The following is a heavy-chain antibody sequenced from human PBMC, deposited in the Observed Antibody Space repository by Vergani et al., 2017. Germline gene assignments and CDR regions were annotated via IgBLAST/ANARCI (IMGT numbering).Heavy chain of an antibody. CDR1: VFTPSSYA. D-gene: IGHD3-16*01. CDR2: ISYDGSNK. Sequence: QVQLVESGGGVVQPGRSLRLSCAAPVFTPSSYAMHWVREAPGKGLEWVAGISYDGSNKYYAYPVKGRFTTSRDNAKNTLYLQMNSLRAEDTAVYYCARDSEWNGVWGYYFDYWGQGSLVTVYS. V-gene: IGHV3-30*01. J-gene: IGHJ4*02. CDR3: ARDSEWNGVWGYYFDY.